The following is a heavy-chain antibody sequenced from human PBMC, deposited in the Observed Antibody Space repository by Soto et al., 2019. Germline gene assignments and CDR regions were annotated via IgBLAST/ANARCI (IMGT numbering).Heavy chain of an antibody. V-gene: IGHV4-59*01. CDR3: ARYSGSYLGYFDC. Sequence: SETLSLTCTVSGGSISSYYWSWIRQPPGKGLEWIGYIYYSGSTNYNPSLKSRVTISVDTSKNQFSLKLSSVTAADTAVYYCARYSGSYLGYFDCWGQGTLVTVSS. CDR1: GGSISSYY. CDR2: IYYSGST. D-gene: IGHD1-26*01. J-gene: IGHJ4*02.